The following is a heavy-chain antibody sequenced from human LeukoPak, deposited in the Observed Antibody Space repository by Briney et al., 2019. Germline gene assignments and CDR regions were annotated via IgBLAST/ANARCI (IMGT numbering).Heavy chain of an antibody. D-gene: IGHD6-19*01. CDR3: ARDPKWLAYYYYGMDV. CDR2: ISAYNGNT. Sequence: GASVKVSCKASGYTFTSYGISWVRQAPGQGLEWMGWISAYNGNTNYAQKLQGRITMTTDTSTSTAYMELRSLRSDDTAVYYCARDPKWLAYYYYGMDVWGQGTTVTVSS. V-gene: IGHV1-18*01. J-gene: IGHJ6*02. CDR1: GYTFTSYG.